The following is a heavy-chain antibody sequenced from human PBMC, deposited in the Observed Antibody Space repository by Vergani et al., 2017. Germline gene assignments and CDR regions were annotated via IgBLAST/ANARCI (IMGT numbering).Heavy chain of an antibody. CDR1: GGTFSSYA. D-gene: IGHD5-18*01. J-gene: IGHJ4*02. Sequence: QVQLVQSGAEVKKPGASVKVSCKASGGTFSSYAISWVRQAPGQGLEWMGRIIPILGIANYAQKFQGRVTITADKSTSTAYMELGSLRSEDTAVYYCARGRVDTAMDTGFDYWGQGTLVTVSS. V-gene: IGHV1-69*04. CDR2: IIPILGIA. CDR3: ARGRVDTAMDTGFDY.